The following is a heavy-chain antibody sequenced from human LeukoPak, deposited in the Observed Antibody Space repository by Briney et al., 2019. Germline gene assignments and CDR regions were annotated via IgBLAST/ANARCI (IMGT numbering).Heavy chain of an antibody. CDR2: ISWNSGSI. J-gene: IGHJ4*02. CDR1: GFTFDDYA. CDR3: AKDLGGSGSWYYFDY. V-gene: IGHV3-9*03. Sequence: GRSLRLSCAASGFTFDDYAMHWVRQAPGKGLEWVSGISWNSGSIGYADSVKGRFTISRDNAKNSLYLQMNSLRAEDMALYYCAKDLGGSGSWYYFDYWGQGTLVTVSS. D-gene: IGHD3-10*01.